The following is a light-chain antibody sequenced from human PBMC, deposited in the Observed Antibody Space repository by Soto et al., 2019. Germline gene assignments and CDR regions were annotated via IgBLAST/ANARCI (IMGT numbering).Light chain of an antibody. V-gene: IGKV1-27*01. CDR3: QRYYNAPFT. J-gene: IGKJ4*01. Sequence: DIQVTQHPSSLSASVVDRVTITCRASQGIKNYLAWYQQKPGETPKLLIYAASTLESGIPPRFSGSGSGTDFTLTINNLQPEDVATYYCQRYYNAPFTFGGGTKVEIK. CDR2: AAS. CDR1: QGIKNY.